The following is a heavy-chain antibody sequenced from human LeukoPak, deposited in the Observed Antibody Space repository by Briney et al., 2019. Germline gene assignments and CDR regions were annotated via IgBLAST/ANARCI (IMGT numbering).Heavy chain of an antibody. V-gene: IGHV3-33*01. D-gene: IGHD3-16*02. Sequence: PGGSLRLSCAASGFTFSSYGMHWVRQAPGKGLEWVAVIWYDGSNKYYADSVKGRFTISRDNSKNTLYLQMNSLRAEDTAVYYCARDPVHDYVWGSYRYHLGYGMDVWGQGTTVTVSS. CDR3: ARDPVHDYVWGSYRYHLGYGMDV. J-gene: IGHJ6*02. CDR1: GFTFSSYG. CDR2: IWYDGSNK.